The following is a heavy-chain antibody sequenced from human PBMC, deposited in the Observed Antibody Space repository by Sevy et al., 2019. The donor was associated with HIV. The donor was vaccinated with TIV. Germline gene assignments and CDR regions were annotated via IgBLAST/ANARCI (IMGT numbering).Heavy chain of an antibody. Sequence: GGSLRLSCAASGFTFSSYAMSWVRQAPGKGLEWVSAISGSGGSTYYADPVKGRFTISRDNSKNTLYLQMNSLRAEDTAVYYCAKKLRITMIVVVPANDYWGQGTLVTVSS. CDR3: AKKLRITMIVVVPANDY. CDR2: ISGSGGST. V-gene: IGHV3-23*01. CDR1: GFTFSSYA. J-gene: IGHJ4*02. D-gene: IGHD3-22*01.